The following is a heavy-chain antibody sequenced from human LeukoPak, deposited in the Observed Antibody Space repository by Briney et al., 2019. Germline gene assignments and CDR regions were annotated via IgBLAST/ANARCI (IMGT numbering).Heavy chain of an antibody. CDR3: ARSNYFDF. Sequence: GGSLRLSCAASGFTFSGYWMSWVRLAPGKGLERVANVNQDGSDRYYVDSVKGRFTISRDSAKNSLYLQMNSLRAEDTAVYYCARSNYFDFWGQGTLVTVSS. CDR2: VNQDGSDR. CDR1: GFTFSGYW. V-gene: IGHV3-7*01. J-gene: IGHJ4*02.